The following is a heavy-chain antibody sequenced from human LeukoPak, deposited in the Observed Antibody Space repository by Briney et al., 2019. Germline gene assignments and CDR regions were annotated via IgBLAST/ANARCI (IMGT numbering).Heavy chain of an antibody. D-gene: IGHD3-22*01. V-gene: IGHV1-2*02. CDR1: GYTFTGYY. J-gene: IGHJ6*03. CDR2: INPNSGGT. Sequence: ASVKVSCKASGYTFTGYYMHWVRQAPGQGLEWTGWINPNSGGTNYAQKFQGRVTMTRDTSISTAYMELSRLRSDDTAVYYCARVGGYPNYYYYYMDVWGKGTTVTISS. CDR3: ARVGGYPNYYYYYMDV.